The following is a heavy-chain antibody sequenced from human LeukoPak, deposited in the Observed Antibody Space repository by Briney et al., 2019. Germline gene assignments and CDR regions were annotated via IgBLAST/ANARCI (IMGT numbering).Heavy chain of an antibody. D-gene: IGHD3-22*01. CDR3: ARVTYYYDSSGSDY. V-gene: IGHV1-18*01. Sequence: ASVKVSCKASGYTFTSYGISWVRQAPGRGLEWMGWISAYNGNTNYAQKLQGRVTMTTDTSTSTAYMELRSLRSDDTAVYYCARVTYYYDSSGSDYWGQGTLVTVSS. J-gene: IGHJ4*02. CDR2: ISAYNGNT. CDR1: GYTFTSYG.